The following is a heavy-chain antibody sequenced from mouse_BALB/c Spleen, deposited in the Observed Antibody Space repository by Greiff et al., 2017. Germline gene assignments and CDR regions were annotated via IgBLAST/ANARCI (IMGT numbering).Heavy chain of an antibody. Sequence: QVQLKQSGAELAKPGASVKMSCKASGYTFTSYWMHWVKQRPGQGLEWIGYINPSTGYTEYNQKFKDKATLTADKSSSTAYMQLSSLTSEDSAVYYCAKGNYAWDYWGQGTSVTVSS. J-gene: IGHJ4*01. CDR3: AKGNYAWDY. CDR2: INPSTGYT. V-gene: IGHV1-7*01. CDR1: GYTFTSYW.